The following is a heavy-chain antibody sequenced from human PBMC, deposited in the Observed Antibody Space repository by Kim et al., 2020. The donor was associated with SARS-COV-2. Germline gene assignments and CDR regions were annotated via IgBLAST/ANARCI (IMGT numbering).Heavy chain of an antibody. V-gene: IGHV3-30*04. CDR2: ISYDGSNK. CDR3: ARGGNDY. J-gene: IGHJ4*02. Sequence: GGSLRLSCAASGFTFSSYAMHWVRQAPGKGLEWVAVISYDGSNKYYADSVKGRFTISRDNSKNTLYLQMNSLRAEDTAVYYCARGGNDYWGQGTLVTVSS. CDR1: GFTFSSYA.